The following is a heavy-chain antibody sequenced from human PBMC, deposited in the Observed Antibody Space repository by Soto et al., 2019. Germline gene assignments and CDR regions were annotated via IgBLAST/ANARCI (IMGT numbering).Heavy chain of an antibody. CDR3: ARDVSVNYYDGTFSYYAMDV. CDR1: GGTFSSHA. D-gene: IGHD3-16*01. Sequence: SVKVSCKASGGTFSSHAISWVRQAPGQGLEWMGGVITFFKATNYAQKFQGRITITTDDSTSTAYMDLYSLRSEDTAVYYCARDVSVNYYDGTFSYYAMDVWGQGTTVTVSS. CDR2: VITFFKAT. V-gene: IGHV1-69*05. J-gene: IGHJ6*02.